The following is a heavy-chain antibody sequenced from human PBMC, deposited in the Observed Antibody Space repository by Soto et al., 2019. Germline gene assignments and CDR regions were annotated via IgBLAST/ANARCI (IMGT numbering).Heavy chain of an antibody. CDR1: GFTFSSYS. D-gene: IGHD2-15*01. V-gene: IGHV3-21*01. CDR2: ISSSSSYI. J-gene: IGHJ6*02. CDR3: ARDRAYCSGGSCYPEMIYYGMDV. Sequence: GGSLRLSCAASGFTFSSYSMNWVRQAPGKGLEWVSSISSSSSYIYYADSVKGRFTISRDNAKNSLYLQMNSLRAEDTAVYYCARDRAYCSGGSCYPEMIYYGMDVWGQGTTVTVSS.